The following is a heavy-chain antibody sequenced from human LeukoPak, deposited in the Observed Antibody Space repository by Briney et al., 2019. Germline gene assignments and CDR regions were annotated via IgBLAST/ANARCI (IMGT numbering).Heavy chain of an antibody. V-gene: IGHV1-46*01. Sequence: ASVKVSCKASGYTFTSYYMHWVRQAPGQGLEWMGIIDPSGGSTSYAQKFHGRVTMTRDTSTSTVYMELSSLRSEDTAVYYCASLRRTGDPIAADDAFDIWGQGTMVTVSS. CDR1: GYTFTSYY. CDR3: ASLRRTGDPIAADDAFDI. D-gene: IGHD6-13*01. CDR2: IDPSGGST. J-gene: IGHJ3*02.